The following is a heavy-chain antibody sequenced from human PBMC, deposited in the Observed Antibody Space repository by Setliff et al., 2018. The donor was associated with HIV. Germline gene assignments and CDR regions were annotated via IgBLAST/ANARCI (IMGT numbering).Heavy chain of an antibody. CDR3: ARGSYHDSSPLANDY. CDR2: INHNGTT. D-gene: IGHD3-22*01. V-gene: IGHV4-34*01. CDR1: GVSFNSYY. J-gene: IGHJ4*02. Sequence: KTSETLSLTCAVYGVSFNSYYWTWIRRPPGKGLEWIGEINHNGTTSYNSSLKSRVTMSIGTSKSQFSLKLSSVTAADTAVYYCARGSYHDSSPLANDYWDRGKMVTVSS.